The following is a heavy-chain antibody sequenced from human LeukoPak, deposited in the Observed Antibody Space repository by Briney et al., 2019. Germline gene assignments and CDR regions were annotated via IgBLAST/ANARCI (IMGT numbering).Heavy chain of an antibody. Sequence: QTGGSLRLSCAASGFTFRSYAMHWVRQAPGKGLEWVAVISYDGSNKYYADSVKGRFTISRDNSKNTLYLQMNSLRAEDTAVYYCARSNFPIRYFDWSQTGYYGMDVWGKGTTVTVSS. D-gene: IGHD3-9*01. CDR2: ISYDGSNK. CDR3: ARSNFPIRYFDWSQTGYYGMDV. V-gene: IGHV3-30*04. CDR1: GFTFRSYA. J-gene: IGHJ6*04.